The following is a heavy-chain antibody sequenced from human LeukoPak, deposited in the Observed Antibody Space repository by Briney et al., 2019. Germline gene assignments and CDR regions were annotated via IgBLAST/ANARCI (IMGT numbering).Heavy chain of an antibody. D-gene: IGHD2-2*01. Sequence: PSETLSLTCTVSGGSISSSSYYWGWIRQPPGKELEWIGSFYYSGSTYYNPSLKSRVTISVDTSKKQFSLKLSSVTTADTAMYYCGRQTLGYCSSNTCYEWGQGTLVTVSS. CDR1: GGSISSSSYY. CDR2: FYYSGST. V-gene: IGHV4-39*01. J-gene: IGHJ4*02. CDR3: GRQTLGYCSSNTCYE.